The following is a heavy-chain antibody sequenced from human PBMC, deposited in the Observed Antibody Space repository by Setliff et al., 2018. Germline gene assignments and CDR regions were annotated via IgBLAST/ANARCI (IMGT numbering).Heavy chain of an antibody. J-gene: IGHJ3*01. CDR1: GGSISRYH. Sequence: LSLTCTVSGGSISRYHWSWIRQPPGKGLEWIGYIQTSGTTNYNPSLKSRVTISRDNSKNTLYLQMNSLRADDTAVYYCARAHRYFSDTTGYFYDQGRSAFDVWGQGTMVTVSS. CDR2: IQTSGTT. D-gene: IGHD3-22*01. CDR3: ARAHRYFSDTTGYFYDQGRSAFDV. V-gene: IGHV4-4*08.